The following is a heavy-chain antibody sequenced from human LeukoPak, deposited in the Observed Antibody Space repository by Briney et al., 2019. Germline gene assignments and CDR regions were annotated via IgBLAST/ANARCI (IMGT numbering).Heavy chain of an antibody. D-gene: IGHD3-3*01. CDR3: AGSYYDFWSGYLPYYYYYYYMDV. CDR1: GGTFSSYA. J-gene: IGHJ6*03. CDR2: IIPIFGTA. Sequence: GSSVKVSCKASGGTFSSYAISWVRQAPGQGLEWMGGIIPIFGTANYAQKFQGRATITTDESTSTAYMELSSLRSEDTAVYYCAGSYYDFWSGYLPYYYYYYYMDVWGKGTTVTVSS. V-gene: IGHV1-69*05.